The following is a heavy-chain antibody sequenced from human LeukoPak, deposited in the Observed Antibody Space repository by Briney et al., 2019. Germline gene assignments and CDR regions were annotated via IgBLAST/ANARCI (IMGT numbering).Heavy chain of an antibody. CDR3: AKDMGAGMAFYYGMDV. D-gene: IGHD1-26*01. Sequence: GGSLRLSCAASGFTFSSYSMNWVRQAPGKGLEWVSSISSSSSYIYYADSVKGRFTISRDNAKNSLYLQMNSLRAEDTALYYCAKDMGAGMAFYYGMDVWGQGTTVTVSS. J-gene: IGHJ6*02. V-gene: IGHV3-21*04. CDR1: GFTFSSYS. CDR2: ISSSSSYI.